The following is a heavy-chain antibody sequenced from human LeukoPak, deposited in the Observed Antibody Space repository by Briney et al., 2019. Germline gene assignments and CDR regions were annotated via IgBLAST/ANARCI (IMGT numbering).Heavy chain of an antibody. CDR3: ARSRIAAAEVYFQH. D-gene: IGHD6-13*01. CDR2: IYYSGST. V-gene: IGHV4-59*08. CDR1: GGSISSYY. Sequence: SETLSLTCTVSGGSISSYYWRWIRQPPGKGLEWIGYIYYSGSTNYNPSLKSRVTISVDTSKNQFSLKLSSVTAADTAVYYCARSRIAAAEVYFQHWGQGTLVTVSS. J-gene: IGHJ1*01.